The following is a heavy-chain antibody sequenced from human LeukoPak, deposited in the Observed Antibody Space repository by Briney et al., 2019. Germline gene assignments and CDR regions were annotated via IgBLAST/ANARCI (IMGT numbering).Heavy chain of an antibody. CDR2: INHSGSA. CDR3: ARGNYDYFDY. CDR1: GGSFSGYH. Sequence: SETLSLTCAVYGGSFSGYHWSWIRQPPGKGLEWIGEINHSGSANYNPSLKSRVTISVDTSKNQFSLKLSSVTAADTAVYYCARGNYDYFDYWGQGTLVTVSS. J-gene: IGHJ4*02. V-gene: IGHV4-34*01. D-gene: IGHD1-7*01.